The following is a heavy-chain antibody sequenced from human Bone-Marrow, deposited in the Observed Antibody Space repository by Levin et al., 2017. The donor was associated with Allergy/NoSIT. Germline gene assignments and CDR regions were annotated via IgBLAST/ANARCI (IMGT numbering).Heavy chain of an antibody. CDR2: ISYDGSNK. J-gene: IGHJ4*02. Sequence: GGSLRLSCAASGFTFSSYGMHWVRQAPGKGLEWVAVISYDGSNKYYADSVKGRFTISRDNSKNTLYLQMNSLRAEDTAVYYCAKSGSYSYYFDYWGQGTLVTVSS. V-gene: IGHV3-30*18. CDR3: AKSGSYSYYFDY. CDR1: GFTFSSYG. D-gene: IGHD1-26*01.